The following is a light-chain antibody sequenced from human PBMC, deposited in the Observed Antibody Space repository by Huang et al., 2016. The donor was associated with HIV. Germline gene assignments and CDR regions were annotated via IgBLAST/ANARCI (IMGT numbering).Light chain of an antibody. CDR1: QTVGNF. CDR2: VAS. Sequence: DIQMTQSPSSLSASVGDSVTITCRASQTVGNFLKWYQQKPGKAPKLLISVASTSQSGVPSRFTGSGSGTDFTLTITSLQPDDFATYYCQQSYTTPRTFGQGTRVEIK. CDR3: QQSYTTPRT. V-gene: IGKV1-39*01. J-gene: IGKJ1*01.